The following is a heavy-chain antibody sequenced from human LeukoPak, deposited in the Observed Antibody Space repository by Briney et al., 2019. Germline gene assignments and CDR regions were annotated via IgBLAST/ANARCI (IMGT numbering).Heavy chain of an antibody. CDR3: AKQTSYYYYYMDV. CDR1: GFTLSSYG. V-gene: IGHV3-33*06. Sequence: PGRSLRLSCAASGFTLSSYGMHWVRQAPGKGLEWVAVIWYDGSNKYYAASVKGRFTISRDNSKNTLYLQMNSLRAEDTAVYYCAKQTSYYYYYMDVWGKGTTVTVSS. J-gene: IGHJ6*03. CDR2: IWYDGSNK.